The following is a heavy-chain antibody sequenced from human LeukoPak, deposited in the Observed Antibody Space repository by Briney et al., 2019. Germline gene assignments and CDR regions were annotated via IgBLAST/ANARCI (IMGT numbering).Heavy chain of an antibody. J-gene: IGHJ4*02. CDR1: GFSLSSYD. Sequence: PGGSLRLSCAASGFSLSSYDMNWVRQAPGKGLEWVSSISTSSTFIYYTYSVKGRFTISRDNAKNSLYLQMNSLSAEDTAVYYCARVRPDFQIGGDYWGQGTLVTVSS. CDR3: ARVRPDFQIGGDY. D-gene: IGHD1-14*01. CDR2: ISTSSTFI. V-gene: IGHV3-21*01.